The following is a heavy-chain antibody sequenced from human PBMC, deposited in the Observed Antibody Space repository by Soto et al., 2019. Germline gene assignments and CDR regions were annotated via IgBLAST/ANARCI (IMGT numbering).Heavy chain of an antibody. CDR2: ISYDGSKK. CDR3: ARDATAMVTFWFDP. CDR1: GFTCSSYA. Sequence: QVELVESGGGVVQPGRSLRLSCAASGFTCSSYAMHWVRQDPGKGLEWVAVISYDGSKKYYEDSLKGRFSISKDNSKNTLYLQMNSLRVEDTAVYYCARDATAMVTFWFDPWGQGTLVTVSS. J-gene: IGHJ5*02. D-gene: IGHD5-18*01. V-gene: IGHV3-30-3*01.